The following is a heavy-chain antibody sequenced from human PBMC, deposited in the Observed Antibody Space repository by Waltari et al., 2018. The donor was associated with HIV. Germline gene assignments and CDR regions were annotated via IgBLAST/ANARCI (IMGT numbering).Heavy chain of an antibody. CDR2: IHYSGTT. V-gene: IGHV4-59*01. J-gene: IGHJ4*02. Sequence: QVQLQESGPGLVKPSETLSLICTVSGGSINNFYWAWIRQPPGKGLEWIGYIHYSGTTKYNPSRKSRVTISADTSQNQFSLNLNSVTAADTAVYYCAREVLIGVGVVIMDYWGQGTLVTVSS. CDR1: GGSINNFY. D-gene: IGHD3-3*01. CDR3: AREVLIGVGVVIMDY.